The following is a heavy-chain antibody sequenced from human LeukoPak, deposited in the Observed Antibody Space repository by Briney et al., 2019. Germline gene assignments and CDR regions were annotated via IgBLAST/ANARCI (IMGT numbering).Heavy chain of an antibody. Sequence: GGSLRLSCAASGFTFSSYSMNWVRQAPGKGLEWVSSISSSSSYIYYADSVKGRFTISRDNAKNSLYLQMNSLRAEDTAVYYCARDRLDPDYIADQTTDYYYYYYMDVWGKGTTVTVSS. CDR1: GFTFSSYS. J-gene: IGHJ6*03. CDR2: ISSSSSYI. CDR3: ARDRLDPDYIADQTTDYYYYYYMDV. V-gene: IGHV3-21*01. D-gene: IGHD4-11*01.